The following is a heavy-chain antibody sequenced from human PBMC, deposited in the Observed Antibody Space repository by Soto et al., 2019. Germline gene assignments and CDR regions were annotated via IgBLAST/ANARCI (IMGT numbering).Heavy chain of an antibody. CDR1: GFTFSSYS. CDR3: ARAPSTHYYYGMDV. V-gene: IGHV3-48*02. J-gene: IGHJ6*02. Sequence: EVQLVESGGGLVQPGGSLRLSCAASGFTFSSYSMNWVRQAPGKGLEWVSYISSSSSTIYYADSVKGRFTTSRDNAKNSLYLQMNSLRDEDTAVYYCARAPSTHYYYGMDVWGQGTTVTVSS. CDR2: ISSSSSTI.